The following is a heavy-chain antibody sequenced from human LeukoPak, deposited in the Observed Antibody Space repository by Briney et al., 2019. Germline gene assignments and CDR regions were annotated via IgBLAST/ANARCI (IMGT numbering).Heavy chain of an antibody. D-gene: IGHD1-1*01. Sequence: GGSLRLSCAASGFTFSSYAMSWVRQAPGKGLEWVSAISGSGGSTYYADSVKGRFTISRDNSMNTLYLQMNSLRAEDTAVYYCAKESLGLERRLTGDYWGQGTLVTVSS. CDR3: AKESLGLERRLTGDY. V-gene: IGHV3-23*01. CDR1: GFTFSSYA. CDR2: ISGSGGST. J-gene: IGHJ4*02.